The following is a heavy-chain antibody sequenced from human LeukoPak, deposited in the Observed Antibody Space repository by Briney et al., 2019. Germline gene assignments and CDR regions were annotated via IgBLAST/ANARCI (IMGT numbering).Heavy chain of an antibody. D-gene: IGHD6-13*01. Sequence: KYGASLKISCKGSGYSFTNYWIAWVRRMPGKGLEWMGITYPGDSDTRYSPSFKGQVTISADKSITTSYLQWSSLEAADTAMYYCARHQGSNYGLDVWGQGTTVPVSS. CDR3: ARHQGSNYGLDV. CDR1: GYSFTNYW. CDR2: TYPGDSDT. J-gene: IGHJ6*02. V-gene: IGHV5-51*01.